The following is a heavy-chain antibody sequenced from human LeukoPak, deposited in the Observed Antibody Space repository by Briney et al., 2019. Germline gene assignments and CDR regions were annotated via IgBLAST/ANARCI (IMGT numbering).Heavy chain of an antibody. CDR1: GGSISSYY. J-gene: IGHJ6*02. Sequence: SETLSLTCTVSGGSISSYYWSWIRQPPGKGLEWIGYIYYSGSTNYNPSLKSRVTISVDTSKNQFSLKLSSVTAADTAVYYCARSCSSGWSPLYYYGMDVWGQGTTVTVSS. CDR2: IYYSGST. V-gene: IGHV4-59*01. CDR3: ARSCSSGWSPLYYYGMDV. D-gene: IGHD6-19*01.